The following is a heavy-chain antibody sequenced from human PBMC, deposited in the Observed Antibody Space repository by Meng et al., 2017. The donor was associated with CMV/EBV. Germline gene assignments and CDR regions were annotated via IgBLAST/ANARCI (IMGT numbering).Heavy chain of an antibody. CDR1: GFSLSTSGVG. CDR2: IYWDDDK. V-gene: IGHV2-5*02. CDR3: AHQLRYFDWVNNWFDP. Sequence: INLKVSGPTPVKPTQTLTLSCTFSGFSLSTSGVGVGWIRQPPGKALEWLVLIYWDDDKCYSPSLKSRLTITKDTSKNQVVLTMTNMYPVDTATYYCAHQLRYFDWVNNWFDPWGQGTLVTVSS. J-gene: IGHJ5*02. D-gene: IGHD3-9*01.